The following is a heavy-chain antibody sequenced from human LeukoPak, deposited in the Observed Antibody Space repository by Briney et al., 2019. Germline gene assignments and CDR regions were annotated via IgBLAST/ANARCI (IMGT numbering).Heavy chain of an antibody. CDR3: ARASPTVTTLRH. Sequence: PGGSLRLSCAASGFTFSSYWMHWVRQAPGKGLVWVSRISSDGSSTSYADSVKGRFTISRDNAKNTLYLQMNSLRAEDTAVYYCARASPTVTTLRHWGQGTLVTVSS. V-gene: IGHV3-74*01. CDR2: ISSDGSST. J-gene: IGHJ4*02. CDR1: GFTFSSYW. D-gene: IGHD4-17*01.